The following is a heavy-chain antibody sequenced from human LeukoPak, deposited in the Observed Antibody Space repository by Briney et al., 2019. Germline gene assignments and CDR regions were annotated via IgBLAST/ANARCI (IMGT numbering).Heavy chain of an antibody. CDR2: ICTSGST. CDR3: ARGLKYCSDGTCRSTYFDY. V-gene: IGHV4-4*07. D-gene: IGHD2-15*01. CDR1: GVSISDCY. J-gene: IGHJ4*02. Sequence: SETLSLTCTVSGVSISDCYLTWIPQSPAHALACIGRICTSGSTDYNPSLKSRVTMSVDTSKNQFSLWLSSVTAADTAIYYCARGLKYCSDGTCRSTYFDYWGQGTLVPVSS.